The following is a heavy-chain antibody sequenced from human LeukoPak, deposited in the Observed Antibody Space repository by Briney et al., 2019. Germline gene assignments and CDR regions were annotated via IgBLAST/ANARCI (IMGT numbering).Heavy chain of an antibody. D-gene: IGHD3-10*01. V-gene: IGHV1-8*01. CDR1: GYTFTSYD. CDR3: ARVILWFGGLYYYYGMDV. J-gene: IGHJ6*02. Sequence: ASVKVSCKASGYTFTSYDINWVRQATGQGLEWMGWMNPNSGNTGYAQKFQGRVTMTRNTSISTAYMELSSLRSEDTAVYYCARVILWFGGLYYYYGMDVWGQGTTVTVPS. CDR2: MNPNSGNT.